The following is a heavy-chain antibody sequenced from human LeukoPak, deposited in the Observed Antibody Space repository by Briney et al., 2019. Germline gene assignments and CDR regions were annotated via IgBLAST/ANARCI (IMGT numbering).Heavy chain of an antibody. Sequence: PGGSLRLSCAASGFTFSSYAMHWVRQAPGKGLEWVAVISYDGSNKYYADSVKGRFTISRDNSKNTLYLQMNSLRAEDTAVYYCAKDVVNLYYDIPDAFDIWGQGTMVTVSS. V-gene: IGHV3-30*04. CDR1: GFTFSSYA. J-gene: IGHJ3*02. D-gene: IGHD3-9*01. CDR3: AKDVVNLYYDIPDAFDI. CDR2: ISYDGSNK.